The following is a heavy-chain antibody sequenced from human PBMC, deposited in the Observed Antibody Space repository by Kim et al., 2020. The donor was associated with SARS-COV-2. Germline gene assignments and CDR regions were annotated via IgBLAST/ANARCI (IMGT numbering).Heavy chain of an antibody. CDR3: ARDRAEWELYYYYYGMDV. D-gene: IGHD1-26*01. V-gene: IGHV3-11*05. J-gene: IGHJ6*02. Sequence: SVKGRFTISRDNAKNSLYLQMNSLRAEDTAVYYCARDRAEWELYYYYYGMDVWGQGTTVTVSS.